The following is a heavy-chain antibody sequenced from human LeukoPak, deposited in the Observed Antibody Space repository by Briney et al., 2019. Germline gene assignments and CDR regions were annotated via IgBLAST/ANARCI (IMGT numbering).Heavy chain of an antibody. CDR1: GVTFCRYA. Sequence: RGSLRVSCAAPGVTFCRYAMHWVRQAPGKGLEWVALISYDGSNKYYADSVKGRFTISRDNYKNTHYLQMNSLRAEDTAVYYCARQWDAFDIWGQGTMVTVSS. CDR2: ISYDGSNK. D-gene: IGHD6-19*01. J-gene: IGHJ3*02. CDR3: ARQWDAFDI. V-gene: IGHV3-30*04.